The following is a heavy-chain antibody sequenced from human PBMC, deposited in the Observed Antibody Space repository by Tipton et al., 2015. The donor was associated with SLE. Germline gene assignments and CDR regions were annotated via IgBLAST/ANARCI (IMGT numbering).Heavy chain of an antibody. CDR1: GFTFSSYG. CDR2: IRYDGSNK. Sequence: SLRLSCAASGFTFSSYGMHWVRQAPGKGLEWVAFIRYDGSNKYYADSVKGRFTISRDNSKNTLYLQMNSLRAEDTAVYYCAKEGPGEGWYFDLWGRGTLVTVSS. V-gene: IGHV3-30*02. D-gene: IGHD7-27*01. CDR3: AKEGPGEGWYFDL. J-gene: IGHJ2*01.